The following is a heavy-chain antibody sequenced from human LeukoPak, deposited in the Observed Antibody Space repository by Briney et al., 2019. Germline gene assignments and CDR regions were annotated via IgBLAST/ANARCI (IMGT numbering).Heavy chain of an antibody. Sequence: PGGSLRLSCAASEFTFSDYYMSWIRQVPGKGLEWVSYISGSSSTMYYANSVKGRFTISRDNAKNLLYLQMNSLRAEDTAVDYCAREGGNWGEGYFDYWGQGTLVTVSS. CDR1: EFTFSDYY. J-gene: IGHJ4*02. CDR2: ISGSSSTM. D-gene: IGHD7-27*01. CDR3: AREGGNWGEGYFDY. V-gene: IGHV3-11*01.